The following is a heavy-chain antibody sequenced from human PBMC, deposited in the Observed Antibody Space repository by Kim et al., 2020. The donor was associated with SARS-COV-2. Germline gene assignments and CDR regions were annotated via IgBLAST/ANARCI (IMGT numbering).Heavy chain of an antibody. Sequence: KFQGRVTITRDTAASTAYMELSSLRSEDTAVYYCAGVGPVGATVLRAFDIWGQGTMVTVST. D-gene: IGHD1-26*01. V-gene: IGHV1-3*01. J-gene: IGHJ3*02. CDR3: AGVGPVGATVLRAFDI.